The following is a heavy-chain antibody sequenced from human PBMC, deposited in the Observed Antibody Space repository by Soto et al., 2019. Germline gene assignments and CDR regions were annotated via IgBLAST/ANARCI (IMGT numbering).Heavy chain of an antibody. CDR2: IWYDGSNK. CDR1: GFTFSSYG. J-gene: IGHJ4*02. CDR3: ARAPNYYDSSGYLFDY. Sequence: GSLRLSCAASGFTFSSYGMHWVRQAPGKGLEWVAVIWYDGSNKYYADSVKGRFTISRDNSKNTLYLQMNSLRAEDTAVYYCARAPNYYDSSGYLFDYWGQGALVTVSS. V-gene: IGHV3-33*01. D-gene: IGHD3-22*01.